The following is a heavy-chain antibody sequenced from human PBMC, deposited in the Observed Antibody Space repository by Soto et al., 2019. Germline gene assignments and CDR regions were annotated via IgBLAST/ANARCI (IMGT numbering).Heavy chain of an antibody. CDR1: GFTFSSYS. Sequence: GGSLTLSCAASGFTFSSYSMNWVRQAPGKGLEWVSYISSSSSTIYYADSVKGRFTISRDNAKNSLYLQMNSLRDEDTAVYYCASRDIVTAISSFDYWGQGTLVTVSS. CDR2: ISSSSSTI. J-gene: IGHJ4*02. D-gene: IGHD5-12*01. V-gene: IGHV3-48*02. CDR3: ASRDIVTAISSFDY.